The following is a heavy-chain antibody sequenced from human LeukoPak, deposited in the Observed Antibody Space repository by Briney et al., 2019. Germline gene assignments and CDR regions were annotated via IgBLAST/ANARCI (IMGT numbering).Heavy chain of an antibody. J-gene: IGHJ4*02. CDR3: AKARDSNIWYPFDY. Sequence: SETLSLTCTVCGGSISSNYWNWIRLPPGRGLEWIGYIYYSGSTHYNPSLKSRVTISLDTSKSQFSLKLTSVTAADTAVYYCAKARDSNIWYPFDYWGQGTLVTVSS. D-gene: IGHD6-13*01. V-gene: IGHV4-59*01. CDR2: IYYSGST. CDR1: GGSISSNY.